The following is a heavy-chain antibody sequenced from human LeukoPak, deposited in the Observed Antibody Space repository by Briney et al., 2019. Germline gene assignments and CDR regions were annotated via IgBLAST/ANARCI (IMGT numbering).Heavy chain of an antibody. CDR3: ARRMITMVRGVES. CDR1: GGSISSSSYY. V-gene: IGHV4-39*01. J-gene: IGHJ5*02. CDR2: IYHSGST. D-gene: IGHD3-10*01. Sequence: SETLSLTCTVSGGSISSSSYYWGWIRQPPGKGLEWIGSIYHSGSTYYHPSLKSRLTMSVDTSKNKFSLKLRSVTAADTAVYYCARRMITMVRGVESWGQGTLVTVSS.